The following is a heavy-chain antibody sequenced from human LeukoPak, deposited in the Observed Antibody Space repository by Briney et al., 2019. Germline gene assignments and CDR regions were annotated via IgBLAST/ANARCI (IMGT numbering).Heavy chain of an antibody. CDR2: VYYSGST. Sequence: SETLSLTCTVSGGSIRSDFWSWIRQPPGKGMEWIGYVYYSGSTNYSPSLNSRVTISIDTSKNQFSLKMSSVTAADTAVYYCASQYCSGGTCHADYWGQGTLVTVSS. V-gene: IGHV4-59*12. CDR3: ASQYCSGGTCHADY. CDR1: GGSIRSDF. D-gene: IGHD2-15*01. J-gene: IGHJ4*02.